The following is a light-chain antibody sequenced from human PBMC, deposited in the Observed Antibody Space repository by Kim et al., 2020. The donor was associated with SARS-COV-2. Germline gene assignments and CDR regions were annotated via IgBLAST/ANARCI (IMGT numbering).Light chain of an antibody. CDR3: CSYAGSSTHVV. CDR1: SSDVGSYNL. V-gene: IGLV2-23*01. CDR2: EGS. J-gene: IGLJ2*01. Sequence: SITISCTGTSSDVGSYNLVSWYQQHPGKAPKRMIYEGSKRPSGVSNRFSGSKSGNTASLTISGLQAEDEADYYCCSYAGSSTHVVFGGGTQLTVL.